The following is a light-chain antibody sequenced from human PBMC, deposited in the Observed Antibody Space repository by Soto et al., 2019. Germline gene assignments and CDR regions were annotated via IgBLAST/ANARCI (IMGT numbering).Light chain of an antibody. Sequence: QSALTQPPSVSRSPGQSVAISCTGTSSDVGSYNRVSWYQQPPGTAPKLMIYEVSNRPSGVPDRFSGSKSGNTASLTISGLQAEDEADCYCSSYTSSSTYVFGTGTKVTVL. V-gene: IGLV2-18*02. CDR3: SSYTSSSTYV. J-gene: IGLJ1*01. CDR2: EVS. CDR1: SSDVGSYNR.